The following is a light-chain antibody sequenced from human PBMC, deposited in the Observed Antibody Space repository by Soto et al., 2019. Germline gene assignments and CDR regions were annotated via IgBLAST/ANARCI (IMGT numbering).Light chain of an antibody. Sequence: EIVLTQSPATLSLSPGQRATLSCRPSESISRYYLAWYQQRLGQAPRLLIYGASSWATGIPERFSGSGSGTDFTLTISSLEPEDFAIYSCQQYGGVPYTFGQGTKVDIK. CDR2: GAS. CDR1: ESISRYY. V-gene: IGKV3-20*01. J-gene: IGKJ2*01. CDR3: QQYGGVPYT.